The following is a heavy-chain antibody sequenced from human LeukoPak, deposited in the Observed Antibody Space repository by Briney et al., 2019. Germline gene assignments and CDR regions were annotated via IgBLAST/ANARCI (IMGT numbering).Heavy chain of an antibody. Sequence: SQTLSLTCAVSGGSISSGGYSWGWIRQPPGKGLEWIGYIYHSGSTYYNPSLKSRVTISVDRSKNQFSLKLSSVTAADTAVYYCAREDKSRFDPWGQGTLVTVSS. V-gene: IGHV4-30-2*01. CDR3: AREDKSRFDP. J-gene: IGHJ5*02. CDR1: GGSISSGGYS. CDR2: IYHSGST.